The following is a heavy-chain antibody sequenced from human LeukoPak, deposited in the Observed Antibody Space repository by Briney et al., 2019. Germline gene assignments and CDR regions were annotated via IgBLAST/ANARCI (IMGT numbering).Heavy chain of an antibody. J-gene: IGHJ4*02. CDR1: GFTFSDHY. Sequence: GGSLRLSCAVSGFTFSDHYMDWVRQAPGKGLEWVARSRNKANSYTTEYAASVRGRFTISRDDSQSSLRLQMNSLKTDDTAVYYCARVGRTSSFDSWGQGALVTVSP. V-gene: IGHV3-72*01. D-gene: IGHD2-15*01. CDR2: SRNKANSYTT. CDR3: ARVGRTSSFDS.